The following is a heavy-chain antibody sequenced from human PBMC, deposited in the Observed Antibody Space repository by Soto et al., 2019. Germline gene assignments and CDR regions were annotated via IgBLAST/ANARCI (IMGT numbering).Heavy chain of an antibody. V-gene: IGHV3-48*01. CDR3: ARDLGSSWYPEYFQY. CDR2: ISSSSSTI. CDR1: GFTFSSYS. J-gene: IGHJ1*01. Sequence: PGGSLRLSCAASGFTFSSYSMNWVRQAPGKGLEWVSYISSSSSTIYYADSVKGRFTISRDNAKNSLYLQMNSLRAEDTAVYYCARDLGSSWYPEYFQYWGPGTLVTLSS. D-gene: IGHD6-13*01.